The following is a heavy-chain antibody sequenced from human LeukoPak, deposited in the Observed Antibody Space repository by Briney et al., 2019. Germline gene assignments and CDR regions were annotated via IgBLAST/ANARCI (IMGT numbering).Heavy chain of an antibody. J-gene: IGHJ4*02. CDR2: IRYDGSNK. Sequence: GGSLRLSCAASGFTFSSYGMNWVRQAPGKGLEWVAFIRYDGSNKDYADSVKGRFTISRDNSKNTLYLQMNSLRAEDTAVYYCAKRFGGYDYPIHYWGQGTLVTVSS. CDR3: AKRFGGYDYPIHY. V-gene: IGHV3-30*02. CDR1: GFTFSSYG. D-gene: IGHD5-12*01.